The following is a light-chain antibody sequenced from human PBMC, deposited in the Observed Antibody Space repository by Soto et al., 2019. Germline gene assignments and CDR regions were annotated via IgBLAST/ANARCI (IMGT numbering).Light chain of an antibody. V-gene: IGLV3-21*02. CDR3: QVWDSSRDHVV. CDR1: NIGSKS. J-gene: IGLJ2*01. CDR2: NDS. Sequence: SYELTQPPSVSVAPGQTATMTCGGKNIGSKSVRGYQQRPGQAPVVVIYNDSDRPSGIPERISGSNSGNTATLTISRVVAGDESDYYCQVWDSSRDHVVFGGGTELTVL.